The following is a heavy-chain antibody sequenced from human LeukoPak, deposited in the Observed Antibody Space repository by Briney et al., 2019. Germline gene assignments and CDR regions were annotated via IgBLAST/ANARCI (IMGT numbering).Heavy chain of an antibody. Sequence: GGSLRLSCAAPGFTFSSAWMSWVRQAPGKGLEWVGRIKSKTHGGTTDYAAPVKGRFTISRDDSKNIFYLQMNSLKTEDTAVYYCTTSPVPGLDYWGQGTLVTVSS. J-gene: IGHJ4*02. CDR1: GFTFSSAW. CDR3: TTSPVPGLDY. V-gene: IGHV3-15*01. D-gene: IGHD6-19*01. CDR2: IKSKTHGGTT.